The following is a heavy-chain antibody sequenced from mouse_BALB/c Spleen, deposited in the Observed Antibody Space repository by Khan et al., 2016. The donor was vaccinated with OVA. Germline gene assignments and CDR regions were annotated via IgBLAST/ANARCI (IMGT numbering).Heavy chain of an antibody. J-gene: IGHJ4*01. Sequence: VKLLESGPGLVQPSQSLSITCPVSGFSLTNYGVHWIRQSPGRGLEWLGLIWSGGNTDYNAAFISRLTISKDNTKSQVFFKMNSLQADDTAIYXCASKRGVHYNMDFWGQGISVTVSS. CDR3: ASKRGVHYNMDF. CDR2: IWSGGNT. V-gene: IGHV2-2*01. CDR1: GFSLTNYG.